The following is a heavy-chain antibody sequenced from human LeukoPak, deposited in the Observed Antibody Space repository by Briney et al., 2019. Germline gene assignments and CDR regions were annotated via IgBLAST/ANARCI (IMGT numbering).Heavy chain of an antibody. CDR2: IAISGTYV. CDR3: TRDVSATARAYDY. CDR1: GFILSDYN. D-gene: IGHD1-26*01. Sequence: GGSLRLSCAASGFILSDYNMNWVRQAPGKGLEWVSFIAISGTYVTYADSVKGRFTISRENAKNSLYLQMNSLRAEDTAVYYCTRDVSATARAYDYWGQGTLVTVSS. V-gene: IGHV3-21*01. J-gene: IGHJ4*02.